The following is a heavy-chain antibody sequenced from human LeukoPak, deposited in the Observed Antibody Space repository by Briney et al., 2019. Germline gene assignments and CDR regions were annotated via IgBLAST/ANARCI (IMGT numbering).Heavy chain of an antibody. Sequence: GGSLRLSCAASGFTFSSYWMSWVRQAPGKGLEWVANIKQDGSEKYYVDSVKGRFTISRDNAKNSLYLQMNSLRAEDTAVYYCARGAYVWGSYTIGNDYWGQGTLVTVSS. D-gene: IGHD3-16*01. V-gene: IGHV3-7*01. CDR2: IKQDGSEK. J-gene: IGHJ4*02. CDR3: ARGAYVWGSYTIGNDY. CDR1: GFTFSSYW.